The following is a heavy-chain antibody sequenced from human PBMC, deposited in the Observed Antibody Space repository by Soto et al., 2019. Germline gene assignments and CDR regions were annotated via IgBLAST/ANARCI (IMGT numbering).Heavy chain of an antibody. D-gene: IGHD6-6*01. CDR1: GYTFTGYY. J-gene: IGHJ6*02. CDR3: AREHSSSHPSYGMDV. Sequence: ASVKVSCKASGYTFTGYYMHWVRQAPGQGLEWMGWINPNSGGTNYAQKFQGWVTMTRDTSISTAYMELSRLRSDDTAAYYCAREHSSSHPSYGMDVWGQGTTVTSP. V-gene: IGHV1-2*04. CDR2: INPNSGGT.